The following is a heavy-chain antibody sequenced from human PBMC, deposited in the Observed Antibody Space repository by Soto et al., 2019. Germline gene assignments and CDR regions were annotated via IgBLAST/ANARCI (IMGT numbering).Heavy chain of an antibody. D-gene: IGHD4-17*01. J-gene: IGHJ4*02. CDR3: ARENYGDYGY. CDR1: GYTVSTYG. Sequence: GASVKGSCKASGYTVSTYGISWVRQAPGQGLEWMGWISTYNANTNYAQKLQGRVTMTTDTSTSTAYMELRSLRSDDTAVYYCARENYGDYGYWGQGTLVTVSS. V-gene: IGHV1-18*01. CDR2: ISTYNANT.